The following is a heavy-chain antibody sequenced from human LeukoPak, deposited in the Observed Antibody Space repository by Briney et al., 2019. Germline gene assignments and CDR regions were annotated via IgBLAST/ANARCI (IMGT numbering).Heavy chain of an antibody. J-gene: IGHJ6*02. CDR2: IYHSGST. D-gene: IGHD3-3*01. CDR1: GGSISSGDYY. CDR3: ATPGGIFGEYGMDV. V-gene: IGHV4-30-4*01. Sequence: PSETLSLTCTVSGGSISSGDYYWSWIRQPPGKGLEWIGYIYHSGSTYYNPSLKSRVTISVDTSKNQFSLKLSSVTAADTAVYYCATPGGIFGEYGMDVWGQGTTVTVSS.